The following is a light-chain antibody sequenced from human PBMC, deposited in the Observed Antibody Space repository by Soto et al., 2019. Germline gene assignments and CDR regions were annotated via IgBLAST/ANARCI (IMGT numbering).Light chain of an antibody. J-gene: IGLJ1*01. CDR1: SSDVGDYDY. Sequence: QSALTQPASVSGSPGQSITISCTGTSSDVGDYDYFSWHQHLPGKAPKLLIYDVTTRPSGVSNRFSGSKSGNTASLTISGLQAEDEADYYCSSYRSSNPPFVFGTGTKVTVL. V-gene: IGLV2-14*03. CDR2: DVT. CDR3: SSYRSSNPPFV.